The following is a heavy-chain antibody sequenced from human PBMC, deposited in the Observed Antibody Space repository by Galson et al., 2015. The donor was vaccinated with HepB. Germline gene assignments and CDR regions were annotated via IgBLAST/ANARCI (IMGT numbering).Heavy chain of an antibody. J-gene: IGHJ4*02. Sequence: PLRLSCAAPGFTFSSYGMHWVRQAPGKGLEWVAVISYDGSNKYYADSVKGRFTISRDNSKNTLYLQMNSLRAEDTAVYYCAKDGLRNKVHYYDSSGYPTFWVQGTLVTVSS. D-gene: IGHD3-22*01. CDR1: GFTFSSYG. CDR3: AKDGLRNKVHYYDSSGYPTF. CDR2: ISYDGSNK. V-gene: IGHV3-30*18.